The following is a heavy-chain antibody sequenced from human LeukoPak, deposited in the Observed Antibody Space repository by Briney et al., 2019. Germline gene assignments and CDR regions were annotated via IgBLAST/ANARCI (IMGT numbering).Heavy chain of an antibody. CDR1: VFIVSSNY. CDR3: ARAAGLLWESGMDV. V-gene: IGHV3-53*04. CDR2: IYSGSST. Sequence: GVSLRLSCAASVFIVSSNYTSWVRQAPTKGLEWGTVIYSGSSTYTADAVKGRFTISRHNSKNTLYLQMNSLRAEDTAVYYCARAAGLLWESGMDVWGQGTTVTVSS. J-gene: IGHJ6*02. D-gene: IGHD3-16*01.